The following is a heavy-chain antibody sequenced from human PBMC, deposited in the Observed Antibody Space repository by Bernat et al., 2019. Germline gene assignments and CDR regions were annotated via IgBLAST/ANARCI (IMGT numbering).Heavy chain of an antibody. D-gene: IGHD6-6*01. CDR3: TTDGGVGEQLVLDY. V-gene: IGHV3-15*01. Sequence: EVQLVESGGGLVKPGGSLRLSCAASGFTFSNAWMSWVRQAPGKGLEWVGRIKSKTDGGTTDYAATVKSRFTISRDDSKNTLYLQMNSLKTEETAVYYCTTDGGVGEQLVLDYWGQGTLVTVSS. CDR1: GFTFSNAW. CDR2: IKSKTDGGTT. J-gene: IGHJ4*02.